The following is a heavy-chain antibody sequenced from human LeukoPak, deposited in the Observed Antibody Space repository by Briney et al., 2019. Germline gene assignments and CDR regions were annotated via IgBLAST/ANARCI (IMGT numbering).Heavy chain of an antibody. CDR1: GFPFSSFG. CDR2: ISGSGVST. Sequence: GGSLRLSCAASGFPFSSFGMSWVRQAPGKGLEWVSGISGSGVSTYYADSVKGRFTFSRDNSKNTLYPQMNSLRAEDTAVYYCAKEMRYYDSSGYPPDAFDIWGQGTMVTVSS. J-gene: IGHJ3*02. D-gene: IGHD3-22*01. V-gene: IGHV3-23*01. CDR3: AKEMRYYDSSGYPPDAFDI.